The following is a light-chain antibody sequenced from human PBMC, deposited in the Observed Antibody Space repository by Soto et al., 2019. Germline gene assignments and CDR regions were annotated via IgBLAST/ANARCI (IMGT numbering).Light chain of an antibody. CDR1: QSVSSN. Sequence: EIVMTQSPATLSVSPGGRATLSCRASQSVSSNLAWYQQKPGQAPRLLIYGASTRATGFPARFSGSGSGTAFTLTISSLQSEDFAVYYCQQYKNWPLTFVGGTRVEIK. CDR3: QQYKNWPLT. CDR2: GAS. V-gene: IGKV3-15*01. J-gene: IGKJ4*01.